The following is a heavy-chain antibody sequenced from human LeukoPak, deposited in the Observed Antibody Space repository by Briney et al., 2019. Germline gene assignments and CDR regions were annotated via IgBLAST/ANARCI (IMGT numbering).Heavy chain of an antibody. CDR1: GYTFTGYY. Sequence: ASVKVSCTASGYTFTGYYMHWVRQAPGQGLEWMGWINPNSGGTNYAQKFQGRVTMTRDTSISTAYMELSRLRSDDTAVYYCARGDFGSGSYYKGLIDYWGQGTLVTVSS. J-gene: IGHJ4*02. CDR2: INPNSGGT. CDR3: ARGDFGSGSYYKGLIDY. V-gene: IGHV1-2*02. D-gene: IGHD3-10*01.